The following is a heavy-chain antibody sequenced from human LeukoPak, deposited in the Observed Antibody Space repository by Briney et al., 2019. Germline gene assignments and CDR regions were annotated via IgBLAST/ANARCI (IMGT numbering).Heavy chain of an antibody. D-gene: IGHD1-26*01. CDR1: GFTFKIYA. V-gene: IGHV3-48*02. J-gene: IGHJ4*02. CDR3: ARAISGSPLY. CDR2: ISSRSSTI. Sequence: GGSLRLSCAASGFTFKIYAMNWVRQAPGKGLEWVSYISSRSSTIFYADSVKGRFTISRDNAKNSLYLQMNSLRDEDTAVYSCARAISGSPLYWGQGTLVTVSS.